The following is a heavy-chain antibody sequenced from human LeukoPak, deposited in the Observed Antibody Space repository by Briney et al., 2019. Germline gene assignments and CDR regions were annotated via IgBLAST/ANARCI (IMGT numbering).Heavy chain of an antibody. CDR3: ARAVLWFGELFFYYGMDV. CDR2: MNPSSGST. D-gene: IGHD3-10*01. J-gene: IGHJ6*02. CDR1: GYTFTSYY. Sequence: ASVKVSCKASGYTFTSYYMHWVRQAPGQVFEWMGIMNPSSGSTSYAQKFQGRVTMTRDTSTRTVYMELSSLRSEDTAVYYCARAVLWFGELFFYYGMDVWGQGTTVTVSS. V-gene: IGHV1-46*01.